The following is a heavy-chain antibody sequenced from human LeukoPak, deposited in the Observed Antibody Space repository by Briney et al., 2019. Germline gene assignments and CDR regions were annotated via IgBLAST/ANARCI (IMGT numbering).Heavy chain of an antibody. Sequence: GASVKVSCKASGYTFTGYYMHWVRQAPGQGLEWMGWINPNSGGTNYAQKFQGWVTMTRDTSISTAYMELGRLRSDDTAVYYCARVEYSSWGSFDYWGQGTLVTVSS. V-gene: IGHV1-2*04. D-gene: IGHD6-6*01. CDR1: GYTFTGYY. CDR3: ARVEYSSWGSFDY. CDR2: INPNSGGT. J-gene: IGHJ4*02.